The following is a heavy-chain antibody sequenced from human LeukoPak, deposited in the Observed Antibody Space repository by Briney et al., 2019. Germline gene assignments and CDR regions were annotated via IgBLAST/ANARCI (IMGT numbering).Heavy chain of an antibody. J-gene: IGHJ4*02. V-gene: IGHV4-34*01. Sequence: PSETLSLTCAVYGGSFSGCYWSWIRQPPGKGLEWIGEINHSGSTNYNPSLKSRVTISVDTSKNQFSLKLSSVTAADTAVYYCARGFQYWSGHYWGQGTLVTVSS. D-gene: IGHD2-15*01. CDR2: INHSGST. CDR1: GGSFSGCY. CDR3: ARGFQYWSGHY.